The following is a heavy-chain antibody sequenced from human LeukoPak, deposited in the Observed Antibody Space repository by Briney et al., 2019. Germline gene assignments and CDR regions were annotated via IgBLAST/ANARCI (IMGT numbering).Heavy chain of an antibody. CDR3: ARDTGYVDY. Sequence: GGSLRPSCAASGFTFSDYYMSWIRQAPGKGLEWVSYISSSSSYTNYADSVKGRFTISRDNAKNSLYLQMNSLRDEDTAVYYCARDTGYVDYWGQGTLVTVSS. CDR2: ISSSSSYT. J-gene: IGHJ4*02. CDR1: GFTFSDYY. D-gene: IGHD1-14*01. V-gene: IGHV3-11*06.